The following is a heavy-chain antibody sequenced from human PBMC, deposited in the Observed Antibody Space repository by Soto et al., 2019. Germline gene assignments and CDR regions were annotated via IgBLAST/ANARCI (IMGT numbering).Heavy chain of an antibody. J-gene: IGHJ4*02. Sequence: LRLSCAASGFTFTRYSMNWVRQAPGRGLEWVSSISSTTNYIYYGDSMKGRFTISRDNAKNSLYLEMNSLRAEDTAVYYCARESEDLTSNFDYWGQGTLVTVSS. CDR1: GFTFTRYS. CDR3: ARESEDLTSNFDY. V-gene: IGHV3-21*06. CDR2: ISSTTNYI.